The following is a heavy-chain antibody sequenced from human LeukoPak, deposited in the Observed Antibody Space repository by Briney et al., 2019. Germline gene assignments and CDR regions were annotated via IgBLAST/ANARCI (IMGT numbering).Heavy chain of an antibody. CDR1: GFTFSSHE. D-gene: IGHD4-17*01. Sequence: GGSLRLSCVASGFTFSSHEMDWVRQAPGKGLELVSYISSSGSSTYYSDSVKGRFTISRDNAKNSVYLQMNSLRAEDTAVYYCANLATPTPYWGQGTLVTVSS. CDR3: ANLATPTPY. J-gene: IGHJ4*02. V-gene: IGHV3-48*03. CDR2: ISSSGSST.